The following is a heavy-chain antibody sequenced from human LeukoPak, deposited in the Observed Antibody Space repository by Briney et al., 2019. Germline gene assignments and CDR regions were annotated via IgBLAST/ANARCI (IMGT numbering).Heavy chain of an antibody. V-gene: IGHV1-2*06. D-gene: IGHD6-13*01. CDR2: INPNSGGT. J-gene: IGHJ3*02. CDR3: ARVLKQQGSSAFDI. Sequence: ASVKVSCKASGCTFTGYYMHWVRQAPGQGLEWMGRINPNSGGTNYAQKFQGRVTMTRDTSISTAYMELSRLRSDDTAVYYCARVLKQQGSSAFDIWGQGTMVTVSS. CDR1: GCTFTGYY.